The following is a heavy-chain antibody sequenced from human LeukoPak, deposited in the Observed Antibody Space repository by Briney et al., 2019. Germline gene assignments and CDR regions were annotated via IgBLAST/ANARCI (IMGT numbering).Heavy chain of an antibody. Sequence: GGSLRLSCAASGFTFSNYAMAWVRQAPGKGLEWVSSISGSGDRTYNADSVKGRFTISRDNSKNTLYLQMNSLRAEDTAVFYCPRDTGQHLFDYWGQGTLVTVSS. CDR1: GFTFSNYA. CDR3: PRDTGQHLFDY. J-gene: IGHJ4*02. D-gene: IGHD2-2*01. V-gene: IGHV3-23*01. CDR2: ISGSGDRT.